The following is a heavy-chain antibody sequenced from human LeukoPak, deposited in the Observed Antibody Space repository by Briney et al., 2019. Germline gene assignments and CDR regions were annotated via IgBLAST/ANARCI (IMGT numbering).Heavy chain of an antibody. J-gene: IGHJ4*02. D-gene: IGHD1-7*01. CDR2: ISGSGGST. CDR3: AKGELSSDAFYFDY. Sequence: GGSLRLSCTASGFTFSDYAMSWVRQAPGKGLEWVSVISGSGGSTYYADSVKGRFTISRDNSKNTLYLRMNSLRAEDTAVYYCAKGELSSDAFYFDYWGQGALVTVSS. CDR1: GFTFSDYA. V-gene: IGHV3-23*01.